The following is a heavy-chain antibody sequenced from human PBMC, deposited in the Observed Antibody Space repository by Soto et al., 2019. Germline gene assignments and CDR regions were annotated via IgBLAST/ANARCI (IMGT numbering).Heavy chain of an antibody. J-gene: IGHJ5*02. CDR1: GGSISSSSYY. CDR2: IYYSGST. Sequence: SETLSLTCTVSGGSISSSSYYWGWIRQPPGKGLEWIGSIYYSGSTYYNPSLKSRVTISVDTSKNQFSLKLSSVTAADTAVYYCAGICSGGSCYGWFDPWGQGTLVTVSS. V-gene: IGHV4-39*01. CDR3: AGICSGGSCYGWFDP. D-gene: IGHD2-15*01.